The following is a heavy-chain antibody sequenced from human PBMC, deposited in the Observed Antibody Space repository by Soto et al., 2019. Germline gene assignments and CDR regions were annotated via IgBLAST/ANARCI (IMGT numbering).Heavy chain of an antibody. V-gene: IGHV3-53*04. D-gene: IGHD5-18*01. Sequence: GGSLRLSCAASGFTVSSNYMSWVRQAPGKGLEWVSVIYSGGSTYYADSVKGRFTISRHNSKNTLYLQMNSLRAEDTAVYYCAGSYSYCSIDFDYWGQGTLVTVSS. CDR1: GFTVSSNY. CDR3: AGSYSYCSIDFDY. CDR2: IYSGGST. J-gene: IGHJ4*02.